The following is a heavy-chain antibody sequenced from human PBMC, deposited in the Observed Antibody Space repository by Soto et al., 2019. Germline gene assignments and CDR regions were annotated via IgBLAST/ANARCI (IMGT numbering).Heavy chain of an antibody. CDR2: ISAYNGNT. CDR1: GYTFTSYG. Sequence: ASVKVSCKASGYTFTSYGISWVRQAPGQGLEWMGWISAYNGNTNYAQKLQGRVTMTTDTSTSTAYMELRSLRSDDTAVYYCARYLKDHCTNGVCYGNWFDPWGQGTLVTVSS. D-gene: IGHD2-8*01. J-gene: IGHJ5*02. V-gene: IGHV1-18*01. CDR3: ARYLKDHCTNGVCYGNWFDP.